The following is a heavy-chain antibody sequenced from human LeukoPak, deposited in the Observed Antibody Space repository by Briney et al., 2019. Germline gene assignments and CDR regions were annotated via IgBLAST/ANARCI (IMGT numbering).Heavy chain of an antibody. Sequence: GGSLRLSCAASGFSFSSYWMSWVRQAPGKGLEWVANIKQDGSEKYYVDSVKGRFTISRDNVKNSLILQMNSLRVDDTAVYYCARGAWYYNYWGQGTLVTVSS. J-gene: IGHJ4*02. CDR2: IKQDGSEK. CDR3: ARGAWYYNY. D-gene: IGHD6-19*01. CDR1: GFSFSSYW. V-gene: IGHV3-7*01.